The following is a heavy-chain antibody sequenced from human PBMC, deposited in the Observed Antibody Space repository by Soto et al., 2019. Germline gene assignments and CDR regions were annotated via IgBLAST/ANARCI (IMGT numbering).Heavy chain of an antibody. CDR3: ATLSAPTDY. CDR2: INTDGTIT. J-gene: IGHJ4*02. Sequence: EVQLVESGGGLVQPGGSLRLSCTAPQFTFSGYWMHWVRQAPGKGLVWVSHINTDGTITSYADFVKGRFTISRDNAKNTLYLQMNSLGAEDTAVYYCATLSAPTDYWGLGTLVTVSS. CDR1: QFTFSGYW. V-gene: IGHV3-74*01.